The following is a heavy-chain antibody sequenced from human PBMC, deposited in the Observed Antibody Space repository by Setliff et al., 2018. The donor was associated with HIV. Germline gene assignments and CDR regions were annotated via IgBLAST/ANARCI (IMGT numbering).Heavy chain of an antibody. J-gene: IGHJ6*01. CDR1: GYNFVGYG. CDR2: INTYNGNT. D-gene: IGHD3-22*01. CDR3: ARDRSSGLSFYYGMDV. Sequence: ASVKVSCKASGYNFVGYGINWLRQAPGQGLEWMGWINTYNGNTKYGQTFQGRVTMTRDTSTSTVYMELSSLRSEDTAVYYCARDRSSGLSFYYGMDVWGPGTMVTVSS. V-gene: IGHV1-18*01.